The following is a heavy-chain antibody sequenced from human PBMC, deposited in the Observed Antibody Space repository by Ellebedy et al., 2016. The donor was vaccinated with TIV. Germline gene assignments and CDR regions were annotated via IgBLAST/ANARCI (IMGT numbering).Heavy chain of an antibody. CDR2: ISSSGSFV. Sequence: PGGSLRLSCAASGFIFSGYTMSWVRQAPGKGLEWVSSISSSGSFVSYADSLKARFTISRENVRSSLYLQMDSLRVEDTAVYYCARGSMFGVLPPNRTNWFDPWGQGTLVIVSS. D-gene: IGHD3-3*01. V-gene: IGHV3-21*06. CDR1: GFIFSGYT. CDR3: ARGSMFGVLPPNRTNWFDP. J-gene: IGHJ5*02.